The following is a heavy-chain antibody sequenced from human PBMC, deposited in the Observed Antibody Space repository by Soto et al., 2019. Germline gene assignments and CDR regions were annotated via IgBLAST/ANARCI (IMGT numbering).Heavy chain of an antibody. V-gene: IGHV4-31*03. D-gene: IGHD3-22*01. J-gene: IGHJ4*02. CDR3: ARDKVKGDYYDSSGYFDY. CDR2: IYYSGST. Sequence: PSETLSPTCTVSGGSISSGGYYWSWIRQHPGKGLEWIGYIYYSGSTYYNPSLKSRVTISVDTSKNQFSLKLSSVTAADTAVYYCARDKVKGDYYDSSGYFDYWGQGTLVTVSS. CDR1: GGSISSGGYY.